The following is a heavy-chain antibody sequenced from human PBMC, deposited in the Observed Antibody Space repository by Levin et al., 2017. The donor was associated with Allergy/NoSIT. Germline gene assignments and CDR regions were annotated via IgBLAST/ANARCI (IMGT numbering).Heavy chain of an antibody. J-gene: IGHJ4*02. V-gene: IGHV3-30*18. Sequence: PGGSLRLSCAASGFTFSSYGMHWVRQAPGKGLEWVAVISYDGSNKYYADSVKGRFTISRDNSKNTLYLQMNSLRAEDTAVYYCAKSSAGPFDYWGQGTLVTVSS. CDR3: AKSSAGPFDY. CDR1: GFTFSSYG. CDR2: ISYDGSNK. D-gene: IGHD6-13*01.